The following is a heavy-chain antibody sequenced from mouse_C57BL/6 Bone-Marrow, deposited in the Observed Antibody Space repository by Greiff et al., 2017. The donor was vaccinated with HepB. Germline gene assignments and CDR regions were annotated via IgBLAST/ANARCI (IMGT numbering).Heavy chain of an antibody. J-gene: IGHJ3*01. V-gene: IGHV5-17*01. CDR1: GFTFSDYG. D-gene: IGHD3-1*01. CDR2: ISSGSSTI. CDR3: ARPGPPWFAY. Sequence: EVKLMESGGGLVKPGGSLKLSCAASGFTFSDYGMHWVRQAPEKGLEWVAYISSGSSTIYYADTVKGRFTISRDNAKNTLFLQMTSLRSEDTAMYYCARPGPPWFAYWGQGTLVTVSA.